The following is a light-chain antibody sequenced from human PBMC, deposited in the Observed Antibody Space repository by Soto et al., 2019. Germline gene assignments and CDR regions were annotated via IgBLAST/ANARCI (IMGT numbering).Light chain of an antibody. CDR2: AAF. CDR3: QQADSVPIT. V-gene: IGKV1-12*01. J-gene: IGKJ5*01. Sequence: DIQMTQSPSSGSASVGYIVTISCRASEDINSRLAWYQQKPGNAPKLLIYAAFILQSGVPSRFSGYGSGTDFTLSISSLQPEDFATYYCQQADSVPITFGQGTRMEIK. CDR1: EDINSR.